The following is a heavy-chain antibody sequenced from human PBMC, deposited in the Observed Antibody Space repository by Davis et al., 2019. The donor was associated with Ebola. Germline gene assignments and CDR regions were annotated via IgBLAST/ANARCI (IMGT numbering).Heavy chain of an antibody. Sequence: GGSLRLSCAASGFTVSSNYMSWVRQAPGKGLEWVSVIYSGGSTYYADSVKGRFTISRDNSKNTLYLQMNSLRAEDTAVYYCAAWGSSYYYYGMDVWGKGTTVTVSS. J-gene: IGHJ6*04. CDR2: IYSGGST. CDR3: AAWGSSYYYYGMDV. CDR1: GFTVSSNY. V-gene: IGHV3-53*01. D-gene: IGHD3-16*01.